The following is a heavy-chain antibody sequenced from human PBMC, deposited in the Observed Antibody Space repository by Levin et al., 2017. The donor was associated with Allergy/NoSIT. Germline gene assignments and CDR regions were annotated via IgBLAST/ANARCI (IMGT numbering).Heavy chain of an antibody. Sequence: GSLRLSCAVSGFSISEYAMAWVRQAPGKGLEWVSEITGGGFNTYYGDSVKGRFTVSKDDSKDMLYLDLSSLRVEDTAVYYCAKKQGGTSGFSFDVWGQGTMVTVSS. CDR2: ITGGGFNT. V-gene: IGHV3-23*01. D-gene: IGHD1/OR15-1a*01. CDR1: GFSISEYA. CDR3: AKKQGGTSGFSFDV. J-gene: IGHJ3*01.